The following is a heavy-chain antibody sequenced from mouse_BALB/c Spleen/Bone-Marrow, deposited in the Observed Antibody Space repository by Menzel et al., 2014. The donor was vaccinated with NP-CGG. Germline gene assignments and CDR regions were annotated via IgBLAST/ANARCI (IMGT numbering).Heavy chain of an antibody. D-gene: IGHD2-4*01. V-gene: IGHV3-6*02. CDR1: GYSITSGNY. CDR3: ARYDYDGKIDY. Sequence: QLQQPGPGRVKPSQSLSLTCSVTGYSITSGNYWNWIRQFPGNKLEWMGYISYDGSNNYNPSLKNRISITRDTSKNQFFLKLNSVTTEDTATYYCARYDYDGKIDYWGQGTPLSASS. J-gene: IGHJ2*01. CDR2: ISYDGSN.